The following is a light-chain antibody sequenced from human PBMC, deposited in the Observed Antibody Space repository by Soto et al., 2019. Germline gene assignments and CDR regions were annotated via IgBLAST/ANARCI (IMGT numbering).Light chain of an antibody. CDR1: QGIAPY. CDR3: QKYNSAPLT. V-gene: IGKV1-27*01. CDR2: ATA. J-gene: IGKJ4*01. Sequence: DVQMTQSPSSLSAFVGDRVTITCRASQGIAPYLAWFQQKPGKVPKLLIYATATLQSGVPSRFSGSGSGTDCTLTISSLQPEDVGTYYCQKYNSAPLTFGGGTKVEIK.